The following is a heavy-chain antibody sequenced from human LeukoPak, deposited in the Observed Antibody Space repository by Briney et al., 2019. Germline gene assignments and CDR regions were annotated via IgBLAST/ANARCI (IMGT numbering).Heavy chain of an antibody. J-gene: IGHJ4*02. V-gene: IGHV4-34*01. D-gene: IGHD3-22*01. CDR3: ARGPHTGVNYYDSSGYYY. CDR2: INHSGST. CDR1: GGSISSDY. Sequence: SETLSLTCTVSGGSISSDYWSWIRQPPGKGLEWIGEINHSGSTNYNPSLKSRVTISVDTSKNQFSLKLSSVTAADTAVYYCARGPHTGVNYYDSSGYYYWGQGTLVTVSS.